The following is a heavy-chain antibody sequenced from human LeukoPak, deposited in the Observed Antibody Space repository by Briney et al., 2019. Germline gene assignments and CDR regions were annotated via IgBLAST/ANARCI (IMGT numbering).Heavy chain of an antibody. J-gene: IGHJ3*02. D-gene: IGHD4-17*01. Sequence: GGSLRLSCAASGFTFSDYYMSWIRQAPGKGRECVSYISSSSSYTNYADSVKGRFTISRDNAKNSLYLQMNSLRAEDTAVYYCARPYGDSYDAFDIWGQGTMVTVSS. CDR2: ISSSSSYT. V-gene: IGHV3-11*06. CDR3: ARPYGDSYDAFDI. CDR1: GFTFSDYY.